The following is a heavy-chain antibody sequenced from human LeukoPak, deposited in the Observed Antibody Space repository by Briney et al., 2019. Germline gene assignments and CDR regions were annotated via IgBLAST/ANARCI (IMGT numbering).Heavy chain of an antibody. V-gene: IGHV4-39*07. Sequence: SSETLSLTCTVSGGSISSSSYYWGWIRQPPGKGLEWIGSIYYSGSTYYHPSLKSRVTISVDTSKNQFSLKLSSVTAADTAVYYCARDGTNDYGDDGSLDYWGQGTLVTVSS. CDR3: ARDGTNDYGDDGSLDY. CDR2: IYYSGST. J-gene: IGHJ4*02. D-gene: IGHD4-17*01. CDR1: GGSISSSSYY.